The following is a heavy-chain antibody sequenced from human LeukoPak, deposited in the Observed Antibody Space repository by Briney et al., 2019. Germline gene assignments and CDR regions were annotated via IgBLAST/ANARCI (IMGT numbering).Heavy chain of an antibody. J-gene: IGHJ3*02. Sequence: SETLSLTCAVYGGSFSGYYWSWIRQPPGKGPEWIGEINHSGSTNYNPSLRSRVTISVDTSNNQFSLRLGSVTAADTAVYHCARHCCSGPAKRVFDIWGQGTMVTVSS. CDR2: INHSGST. CDR1: GGSFSGYY. CDR3: ARHCCSGPAKRVFDI. V-gene: IGHV4-34*01. D-gene: IGHD2-15*01.